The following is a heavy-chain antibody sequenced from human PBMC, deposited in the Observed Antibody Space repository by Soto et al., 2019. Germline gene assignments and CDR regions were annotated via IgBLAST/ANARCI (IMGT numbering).Heavy chain of an antibody. CDR1: GYTFTSYG. Sequence: ASVKVSCKASGYTFTSYGITWVRQAPGQGLEWMGWISDYNGNTNYAQKLQGRVTLTTDTSTSTAYMELRSLRSDDTAVYYCARDLPGVYSSSSGFDPWGQGTLVTVSS. J-gene: IGHJ5*02. D-gene: IGHD6-6*01. CDR2: ISDYNGNT. CDR3: ARDLPGVYSSSSGFDP. V-gene: IGHV1-18*04.